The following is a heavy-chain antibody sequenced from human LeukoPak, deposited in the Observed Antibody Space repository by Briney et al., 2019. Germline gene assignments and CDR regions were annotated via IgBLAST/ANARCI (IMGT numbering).Heavy chain of an antibody. CDR3: AREGTAGTKLNWFDP. CDR2: ISYSGST. V-gene: IGHV4-59*01. CDR1: GDSISSYY. Sequence: SETLSLTCTVSGDSISSYYWSWIRQPPGKGLEWIGYISYSGSTNFNPSLKSRVTISVDTSKNQFSLKLSSVTAADTAVYYCAREGTAGTKLNWFDPWGQGTLATVSS. D-gene: IGHD1-1*01. J-gene: IGHJ5*02.